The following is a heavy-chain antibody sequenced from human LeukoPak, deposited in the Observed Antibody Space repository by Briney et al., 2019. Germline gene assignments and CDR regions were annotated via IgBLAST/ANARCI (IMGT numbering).Heavy chain of an antibody. J-gene: IGHJ6*02. CDR3: ARVIAVAGYYYYGMDV. Sequence: SETLSLTCTVSGGSISSYYLSWIRQPPGKGLEWIGYIYYSGSTNYNPSLKSRVTISVDTSKNQFSLKLSSVTAADTAVYYCARVIAVAGYYYYGMDVWGQGTTVTVSS. D-gene: IGHD6-19*01. V-gene: IGHV4-59*01. CDR1: GGSISSYY. CDR2: IYYSGST.